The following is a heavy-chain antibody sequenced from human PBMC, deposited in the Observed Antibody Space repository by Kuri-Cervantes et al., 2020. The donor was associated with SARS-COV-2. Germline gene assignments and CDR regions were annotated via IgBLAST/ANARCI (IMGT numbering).Heavy chain of an antibody. V-gene: IGHV4-39*01. D-gene: IGHD2-15*01. CDR3: ARLPALPWSFDY. CDR2: IYYSGST. J-gene: IGHJ4*02. CDR1: GGSISSSSYY. Sequence: SETLSLTCTVSGGSISSSSYYWGWIRQPPGKGLEWIGSIYYSGSTYYNPSLKSRVTISVDTSKNQFSLKLSSVTAADTAVYYCARLPALPWSFDYWGQGTPVTVSS.